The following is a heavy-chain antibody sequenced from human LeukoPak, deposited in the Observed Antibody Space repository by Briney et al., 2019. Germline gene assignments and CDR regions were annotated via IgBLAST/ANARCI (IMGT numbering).Heavy chain of an antibody. V-gene: IGHV1-46*01. CDR3: ARQSITIFGVAILFDY. CDR2: INPSGGST. CDR1: GYTFTSYY. D-gene: IGHD3-3*01. J-gene: IGHJ4*02. Sequence: ASVKVSCKASGYTFTSYYMHWVRQAPGQGLEWMGIINPSGGSTSYAQKFQGRVTMTRDTSTSTVYMELSSLRSGDTAVYYCARQSITIFGVAILFDYWGQGTLVTVSS.